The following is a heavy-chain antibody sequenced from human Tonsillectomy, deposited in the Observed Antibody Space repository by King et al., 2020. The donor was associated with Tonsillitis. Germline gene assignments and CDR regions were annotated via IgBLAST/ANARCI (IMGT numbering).Heavy chain of an antibody. D-gene: IGHD3-16*01. V-gene: IGHV3-72*01. Sequence: VQLVESGGGLVQPGGSLRLSCAASGFTFSDHYMDWVRQAPGKGLEWVGRTKTKDNGYTAEYGASVKGRFTISRDDTENSLYLQMNSLKTEDTAVYYCTRGRPWGSYFPPEYWGQGTLVTVSS. J-gene: IGHJ4*02. CDR2: TKTKDNGYTA. CDR3: TRGRPWGSYFPPEY. CDR1: GFTFSDHY.